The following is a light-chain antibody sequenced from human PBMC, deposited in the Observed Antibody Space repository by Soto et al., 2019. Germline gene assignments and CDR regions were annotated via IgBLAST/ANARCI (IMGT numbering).Light chain of an antibody. CDR3: QQYDKWPRT. V-gene: IGKV3-20*01. Sequence: EVVLTQSPGSLSLSPGERATLSCRASQSVMSNYLSWYQQKPGQPPRLLIYGASSRATGIPDRFSGSGSGTEFTLTISNLQSEDFAVYHCQQYDKWPRTFGQGTKVDIK. J-gene: IGKJ1*01. CDR2: GAS. CDR1: QSVMSNY.